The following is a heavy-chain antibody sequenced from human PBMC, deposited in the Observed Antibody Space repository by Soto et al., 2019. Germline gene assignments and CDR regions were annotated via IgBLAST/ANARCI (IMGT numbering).Heavy chain of an antibody. Sequence: GGSLRLSCAASGFTFSSYAMHWVRQAPGKGLEWVAVISYDGSNKYYADSVKGRFTISRDNSKNTLYLQMNSLRAEDTAVYYCARDLRSVTVTTVGDYYGMDVWGQGTTVTVSS. CDR1: GFTFSSYA. J-gene: IGHJ6*02. CDR2: ISYDGSNK. D-gene: IGHD4-17*01. V-gene: IGHV3-30-3*01. CDR3: ARDLRSVTVTTVGDYYGMDV.